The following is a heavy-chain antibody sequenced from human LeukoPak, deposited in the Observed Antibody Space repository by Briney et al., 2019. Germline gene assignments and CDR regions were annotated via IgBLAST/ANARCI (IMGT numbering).Heavy chain of an antibody. J-gene: IGHJ4*02. CDR3: ARVSTMIVVVPWIDY. CDR2: ISSSGSIT. D-gene: IGHD3-22*01. CDR1: GFTFSDYY. V-gene: IGHV3-11*04. Sequence: PGGSLRLSCAAPGFTFSDYYMSWIRQAPGKGLEWVSYISSSGSITYYAESVKGRFTISRNNAKNSLYLQMNSLRAEDTAVYYCARVSTMIVVVPWIDYWGQGTLVTVSS.